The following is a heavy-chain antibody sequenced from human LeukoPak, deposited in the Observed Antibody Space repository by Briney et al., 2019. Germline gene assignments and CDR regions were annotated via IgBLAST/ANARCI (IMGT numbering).Heavy chain of an antibody. CDR1: GGSFSAYY. CDR3: ARATYGDYVWYFDL. D-gene: IGHD4-17*01. J-gene: IGHJ2*01. CDR2: IDHGGGT. Sequence: SETLSLTCAVYGGSFSAYYWRWTWVRQPPGKGLGWIGEIDHGGGTNYNPSLKSRVSISLDTSKNQFSLKLNSVTAADTAVYYCARATYGDYVWYFDLWGRGTLVTVSS. V-gene: IGHV4-34*01.